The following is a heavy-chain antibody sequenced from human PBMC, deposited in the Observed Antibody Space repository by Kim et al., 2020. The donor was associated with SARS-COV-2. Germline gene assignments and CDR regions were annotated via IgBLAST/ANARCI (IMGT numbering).Heavy chain of an antibody. CDR1: GFTFSSYA. V-gene: IGHV3-30-3*01. CDR3: ARARRLWWVDY. J-gene: IGHJ4*02. Sequence: GGSLRLSCAASGFTFSSYAMHWVRQAPGKGLEWVAVISYDGSNKYYADSVKGRFTISRDNSKNTLYLQMNSLRAEDTAVYYCARARRLWWVDYWGQGTLV. D-gene: IGHD2-21*01. CDR2: ISYDGSNK.